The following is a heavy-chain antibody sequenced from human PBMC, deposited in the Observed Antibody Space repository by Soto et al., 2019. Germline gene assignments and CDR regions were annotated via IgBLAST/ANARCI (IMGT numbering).Heavy chain of an antibody. Sequence: SETLSLTCTVAGDSISSSGSHWDWIRQSPGKGLEWIGSFYDSRSTYYNPSLKSRVTISVDTSKNQFSLMVRSVTAADTAVYYCARLITYYFDTGGYYYDYWGQGTLVTVSS. D-gene: IGHD3-22*01. V-gene: IGHV4-39*01. CDR1: GDSISSSGSH. CDR2: FYDSRST. CDR3: ARLITYYFDTGGYYYDY. J-gene: IGHJ4*02.